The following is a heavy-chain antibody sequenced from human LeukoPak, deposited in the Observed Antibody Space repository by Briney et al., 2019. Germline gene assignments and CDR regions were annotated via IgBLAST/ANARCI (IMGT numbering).Heavy chain of an antibody. V-gene: IGHV3-23*01. CDR3: AKLGVRSSAGADY. D-gene: IGHD6-19*01. J-gene: IGHJ4*02. Sequence: GGSLRLSRVASGFDFSTYVMYWVRQAPGKGLEWVSAIYGNGGGTSYVDSVKGRFTISRDNSKNSLYLQMNSLTPEDTALYYCAKLGVRSSAGADYWGQGTLVTVSS. CDR1: GFDFSTYV. CDR2: IYGNGGGT.